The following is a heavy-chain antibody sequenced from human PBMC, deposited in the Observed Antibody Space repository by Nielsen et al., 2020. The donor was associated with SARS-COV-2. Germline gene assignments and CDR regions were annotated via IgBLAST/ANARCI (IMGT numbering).Heavy chain of an antibody. J-gene: IGHJ4*02. CDR1: GFTFRSHA. CDR3: ASSGRYGQNEF. Sequence: GESLKISCTASGFTFRSHAMNWVRQPPGKGLEWVSALSGSGGSTHYADFVKGRFTVSRDNSKNTLYLEMNSLRAEDTAIYYCASSGRYGQNEFWGQGTLVTVSP. D-gene: IGHD3-10*01. CDR2: LSGSGGST. V-gene: IGHV3-23*01.